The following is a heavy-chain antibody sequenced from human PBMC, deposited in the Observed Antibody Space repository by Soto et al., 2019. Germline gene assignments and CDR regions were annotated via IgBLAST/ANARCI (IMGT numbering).Heavy chain of an antibody. Sequence: GGSVRLSCAASGFKFSSYTMDWVRQAPGKGLQWVSSISITGSYIYYADSVKGRFAISRDNAQNSLYLYMNSLRADDTAVYYCARGAIRGYSYGHSDYWGQGTTVTVSS. CDR1: GFKFSSYT. V-gene: IGHV3-21*01. J-gene: IGHJ6*02. CDR2: ISITGSYI. D-gene: IGHD5-18*01. CDR3: ARGAIRGYSYGHSDY.